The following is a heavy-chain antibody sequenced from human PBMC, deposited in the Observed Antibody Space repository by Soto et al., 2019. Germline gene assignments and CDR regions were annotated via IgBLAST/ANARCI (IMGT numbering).Heavy chain of an antibody. CDR2: ISPHKGDT. D-gene: IGHD1-26*01. V-gene: IGHV1-18*01. Sequence: ASVKVSCKTSGYTFSSIGITWVRQAPGQGLEWMGWISPHKGDTYYADSVKGRFTISRDNSKNTLYLQMNSLRAEDTAVYYCARDSGATTFDYWGQGTLVTVSS. CDR1: GYTFSSIG. J-gene: IGHJ4*02. CDR3: ARDSGATTFDY.